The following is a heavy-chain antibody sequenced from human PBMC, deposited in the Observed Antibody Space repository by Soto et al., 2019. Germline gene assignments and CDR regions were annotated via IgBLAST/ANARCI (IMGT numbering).Heavy chain of an antibody. CDR2: ISWNSGSI. V-gene: IGHV3-9*01. CDR3: AKDLDTXVRGVIGHSFDY. J-gene: IGHJ4*02. Sequence: EVQLVESGGGLVQPGRSLRLSCAASGFTFDDYAMHWVRQAPGKGLEWVSGISWNSGSIGYADSVKGRFTXSRDXAKXXXXXXXXXXXXXXXXXXXXAKDLDTXVRGVIGHSFDYWGQGTLVTVSS. D-gene: IGHD3-10*01. CDR1: GFTFDDYA.